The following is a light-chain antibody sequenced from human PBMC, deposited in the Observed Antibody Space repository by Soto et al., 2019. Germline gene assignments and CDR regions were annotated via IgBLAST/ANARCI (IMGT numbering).Light chain of an antibody. CDR1: QSVSSY. CDR2: DAS. CDR3: HQYIKYPCP. J-gene: IGKJ1*01. Sequence: MVLIQRPETLCVSPGGRSSLSCRASQSVSSYLAWYQQKPGQAPRLLIYDASNRATGIPARFSVSGSGTQFTIYVCSLHTDDFAIYYCHQYIKYPCPFAQGTKVDIK. V-gene: IGKV3D-15*02.